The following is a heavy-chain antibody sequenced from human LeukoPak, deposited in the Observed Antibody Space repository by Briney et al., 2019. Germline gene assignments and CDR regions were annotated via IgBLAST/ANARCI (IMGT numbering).Heavy chain of an antibody. Sequence: GGSLRLSCAASGFTFSSYAMHWVRQAPGKGLEWVAVISYDGSNKYYADSVKGRFTISRDNSKNTLYLQMNSLRAEDTAVYYCARAVVVVPAAPDYWGQGTLVTVSS. CDR1: GFTFSSYA. V-gene: IGHV3-30-3*01. CDR2: ISYDGSNK. J-gene: IGHJ4*02. CDR3: ARAVVVVPAAPDY. D-gene: IGHD2-2*01.